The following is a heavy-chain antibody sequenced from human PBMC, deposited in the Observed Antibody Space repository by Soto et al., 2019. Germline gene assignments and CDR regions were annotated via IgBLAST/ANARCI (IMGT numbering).Heavy chain of an antibody. CDR3: AKNDYGDHFDY. J-gene: IGHJ4*02. CDR2: IKQDGSEK. Sequence: GGSLRLSCAASGFTFSSYWMSWVRQAPGKGLEWVANIKQDGSEKYYVASVKGRFTISRDNAKNSLYLQMNSLRAEDTAVYYCAKNDYGDHFDYWGQGTLVTVSS. CDR1: GFTFSSYW. V-gene: IGHV3-7*01. D-gene: IGHD4-17*01.